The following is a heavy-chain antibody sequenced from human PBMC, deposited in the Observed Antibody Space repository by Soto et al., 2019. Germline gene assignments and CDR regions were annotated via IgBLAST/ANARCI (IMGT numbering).Heavy chain of an antibody. V-gene: IGHV3-30-3*01. D-gene: IGHD3-22*01. Sequence: GGSLRLSCAASGFTFSSYAMHWVRQAPGKGLEWVAVISYDGSNKYYADSVKGRFTISRDNSKNTLYLQMNSLRAEDTAVYYCARVDDYYDFSGYYYEGFAFDIWGQGTMVTVSS. CDR2: ISYDGSNK. CDR1: GFTFSSYA. CDR3: ARVDDYYDFSGYYYEGFAFDI. J-gene: IGHJ3*02.